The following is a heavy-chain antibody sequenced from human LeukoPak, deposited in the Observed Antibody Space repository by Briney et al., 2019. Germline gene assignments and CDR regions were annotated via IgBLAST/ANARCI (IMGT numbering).Heavy chain of an antibody. Sequence: GGSLRLSCAASGFTFDDYAMHWVRQAPGKGLEWVSGISWNSGSIGYADSVRGRFTISRDNAKNSLYLQMNSLRAEDTALYYCARARYDILTGYRYYFDYWGQGTLVTVSS. V-gene: IGHV3-9*01. CDR3: ARARYDILTGYRYYFDY. CDR1: GFTFDDYA. D-gene: IGHD3-9*01. J-gene: IGHJ4*02. CDR2: ISWNSGSI.